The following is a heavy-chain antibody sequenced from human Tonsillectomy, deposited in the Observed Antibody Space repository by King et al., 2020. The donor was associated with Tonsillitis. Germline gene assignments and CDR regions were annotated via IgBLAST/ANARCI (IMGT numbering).Heavy chain of an antibody. CDR1: GFTFSSYG. J-gene: IGHJ4*02. CDR3: ARDFSTKYTLDY. D-gene: IGHD2-2*02. V-gene: IGHV3-33*05. CDR2: ISYDGSNK. Sequence: VQLVESGGGAVQPGRSLRLSCAASGFTFSSYGMHWVRQAPGKGLQWVAGISYDGSNKFYPDSVKGRITISRDNSKNTLYLQMNSLRAEDTAVYHCARDFSTKYTLDYWGQGTLVTVSS.